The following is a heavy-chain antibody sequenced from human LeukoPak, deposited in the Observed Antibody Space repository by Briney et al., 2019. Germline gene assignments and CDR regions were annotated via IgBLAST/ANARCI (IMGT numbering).Heavy chain of an antibody. CDR3: ARGLAAAETYGYYFDY. CDR2: INHSGST. D-gene: IGHD6-13*01. Sequence: PSETLSLTCAVYGGSFSGYYWSWIRQPPGKGLEWIGEINHSGSTNYNPSLKSRVTISVDTSENQFSLKLSSVTAADTAVYYCARGLAAAETYGYYFDYWGQGTLVTVSS. CDR1: GGSFSGYY. V-gene: IGHV4-34*01. J-gene: IGHJ4*02.